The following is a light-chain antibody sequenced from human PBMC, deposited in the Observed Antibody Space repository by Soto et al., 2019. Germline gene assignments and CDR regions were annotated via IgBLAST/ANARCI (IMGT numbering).Light chain of an antibody. J-gene: IGKJ5*01. CDR2: AAS. V-gene: IGKV1-39*01. Sequence: IQMTQSPSSRSASVGDRVTITCRASQSISTYLNWYHQKPGKAPDLLIYAASSLKSGVPSRFSGSGSGTHFTLTITGLQPADFATYYCQQNFSIPITFGQGTRLENK. CDR3: QQNFSIPIT. CDR1: QSISTY.